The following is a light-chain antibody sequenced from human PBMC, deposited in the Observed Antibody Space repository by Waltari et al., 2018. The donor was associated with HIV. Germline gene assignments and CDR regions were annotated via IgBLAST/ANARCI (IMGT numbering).Light chain of an antibody. V-gene: IGLV1-47*01. J-gene: IGLJ3*02. CDR3: AAWDDNLSGFWV. CDR1: SSNIGSQY. Sequence: QSVLTQPPPASGTPGQRVTISCSGSSSNIGSQYVYWYRQPPGTAPTLLINRNKQRPSGVPDRFSGSKSCTSASLAISGLRSEDEADYYCAAWDDNLSGFWVFGGGTKLTVV. CDR2: RNK.